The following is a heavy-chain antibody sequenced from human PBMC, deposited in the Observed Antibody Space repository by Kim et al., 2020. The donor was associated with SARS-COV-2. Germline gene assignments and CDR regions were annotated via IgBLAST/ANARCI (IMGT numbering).Heavy chain of an antibody. V-gene: IGHV3-21*01. D-gene: IGHD1-26*01. J-gene: IGHJ5*02. CDR3: ARDGSYYAVNWFDP. Sequence: ADSVKGRFTISRDNAKNSLYLQRNSLRAEDTAVYDCARDGSYYAVNWFDPWGQGTLVTVSS.